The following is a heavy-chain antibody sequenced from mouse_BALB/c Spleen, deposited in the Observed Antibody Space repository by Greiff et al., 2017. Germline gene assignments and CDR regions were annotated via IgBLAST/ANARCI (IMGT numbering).Heavy chain of an antibody. CDR2: IDPSDSET. CDR3: ARALYYGSSWYFDV. D-gene: IGHD1-1*01. Sequence: QVQLQQSGPQLVRPGASVKISCKASGYSFTSYWMHWVKQRPGQGLEWIGMIDPSDSETRLNQKFKDKATLTVDKSSSTAYMQLSSPTSEDSAVYYCARALYYGSSWYFDVWGAGTTVTVSS. V-gene: IGHV1S127*01. J-gene: IGHJ1*01. CDR1: GYSFTSYW.